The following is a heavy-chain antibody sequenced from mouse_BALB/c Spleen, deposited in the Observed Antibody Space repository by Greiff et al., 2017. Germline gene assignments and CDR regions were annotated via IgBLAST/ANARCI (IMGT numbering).Heavy chain of an antibody. CDR1: GFTFTDYY. CDR2: IRNKANGYTT. V-gene: IGHV7-3*02. D-gene: IGHD2-4*01. J-gene: IGHJ4*01. Sequence: EVQLVESGGGLVQPGGSLRLSCATSGFTFTDYYMSWVRQPPGQALEWLGFIRNKANGYTTEYSASVKGRFTISRDNSQSILYLQMNTLRAEDSATYYCARDSPYYDDAMDYWGQGTSVTVSS. CDR3: ARDSPYYDDAMDY.